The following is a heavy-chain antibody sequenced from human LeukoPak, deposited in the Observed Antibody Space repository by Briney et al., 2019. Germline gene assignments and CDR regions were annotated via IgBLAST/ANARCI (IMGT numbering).Heavy chain of an antibody. V-gene: IGHV3-74*01. CDR3: ARSRYSGSYPDY. J-gene: IGHJ4*02. CDR2: INDDGRNI. D-gene: IGHD1-26*01. CDR1: GFTFSSDW. Sequence: GGSLRLSCAASGFTFSSDWMHWVRQAPGKGLVWVSRINDDGRNIGYADSVKGRFTISRDNAKNSLYLQMNSLRAEDTAVYYCARSRYSGSYPDYWGQGTLVTVSS.